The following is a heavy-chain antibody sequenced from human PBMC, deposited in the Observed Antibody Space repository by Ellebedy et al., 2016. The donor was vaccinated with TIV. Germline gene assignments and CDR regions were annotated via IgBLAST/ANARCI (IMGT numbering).Heavy chain of an antibody. CDR3: ARPYYDILTGYRIRYYYYGMDV. CDR2: IIPIFGTA. CDR1: EGTFSSYA. D-gene: IGHD3-9*01. J-gene: IGHJ6*02. Sequence: SVKVSCXASEGTFSSYAISWVRQAPGQGLEWMGGIIPIFGTANYAQKFQGRVTITADESTSTAYMELSSLRSEDTAVYYCARPYYDILTGYRIRYYYYGMDVWGQGTTVTVSS. V-gene: IGHV1-69*13.